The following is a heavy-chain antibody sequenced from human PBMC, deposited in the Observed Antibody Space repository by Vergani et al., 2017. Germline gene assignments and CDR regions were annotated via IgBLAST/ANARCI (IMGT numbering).Heavy chain of an antibody. Sequence: QVQLQESGPGLVKPSQTLSLTCTVSGGSISSGSYYWSWIRQPAGKGLEWIGRIYTSGSTNYNPSLKSRVTISVDTSKNQFSLKLGSVTAADTAVYYCARGEKEDFWGGFPWFDPWGQGTLVTVSS. CDR3: ARGEKEDFWGGFPWFDP. V-gene: IGHV4-61*02. D-gene: IGHD3-3*01. CDR1: GGSISSGSYY. CDR2: IYTSGST. J-gene: IGHJ5*02.